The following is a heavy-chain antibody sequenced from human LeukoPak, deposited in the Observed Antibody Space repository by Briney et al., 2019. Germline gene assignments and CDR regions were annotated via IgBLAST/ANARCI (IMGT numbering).Heavy chain of an antibody. CDR2: IYSDGST. D-gene: IGHD1-26*01. V-gene: IGHV3-66*02. CDR1: GFAVSTNY. J-gene: IGHJ5*02. Sequence: GGTLRLSCAASGFAVSTNYLSWVRQAPGKGLEWVSVIYSDGSTYYTDSVKGRFTISRDNSKNTLYLQMNSLRPEDTAVYYCARDQRSDSYYPCGWSDPCGQGTLVTVSS. CDR3: ARDQRSDSYYPCGWSDP.